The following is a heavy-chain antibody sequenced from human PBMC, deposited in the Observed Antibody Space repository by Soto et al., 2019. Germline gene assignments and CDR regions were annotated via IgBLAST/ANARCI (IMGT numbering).Heavy chain of an antibody. CDR2: IYYSGST. J-gene: IGHJ5*02. D-gene: IGHD3-16*02. CDR3: ARHPENDYIWGSYRDNWFDP. CDR1: GGSISSYY. V-gene: IGHV4-59*08. Sequence: QVQLQESGPGLVKPSETLSLTCTVSGGSISSYYWSWIRQPPGKGLEWIGYIYYSGSTNYNPSLKSRVTISVDTSKNQFSLKLSSVTAADTAVYYCARHPENDYIWGSYRDNWFDPWGQGTLVTVSS.